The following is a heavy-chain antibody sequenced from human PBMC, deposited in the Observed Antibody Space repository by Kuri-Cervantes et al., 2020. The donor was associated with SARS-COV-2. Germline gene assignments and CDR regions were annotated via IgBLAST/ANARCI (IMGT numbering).Heavy chain of an antibody. CDR2: INHSGST. J-gene: IGHJ5*02. CDR3: ASGEYSSSSEYDWFDP. D-gene: IGHD6-6*01. CDR1: GGSFSGYY. V-gene: IGHV4-34*01. Sequence: GSLRLSCAVYGGSFSGYYWSWIRQPPGKGLEWIGEINHSGSTNYNPSLKSRVTISVDTSKNQFSLKLSSVTAADTAVYYCASGEYSSSSEYDWFDPWGQGTLVTVSS.